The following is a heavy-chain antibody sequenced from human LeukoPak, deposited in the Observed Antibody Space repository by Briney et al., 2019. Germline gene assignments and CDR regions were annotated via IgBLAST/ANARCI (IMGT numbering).Heavy chain of an antibody. D-gene: IGHD3-10*01. V-gene: IGHV3-48*03. CDR1: GFTFSSYE. CDR2: ISSSGSTI. Sequence: GGSLRLSCAASGFTFSSYEMNWVRQAPGKGLEWVSYISSSGSTIYYADSVKGRFTISRDNAKNTLYLQMNSLRAEDTAVYYCARESRFGEQSADYWGQGTLVTVSS. J-gene: IGHJ4*02. CDR3: ARESRFGEQSADY.